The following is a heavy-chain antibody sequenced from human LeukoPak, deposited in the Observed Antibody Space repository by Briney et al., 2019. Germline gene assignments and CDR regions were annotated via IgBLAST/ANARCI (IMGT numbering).Heavy chain of an antibody. J-gene: IGHJ6*03. CDR2: INPNSGGT. CDR3: ARVYGSGSPYYYYYMDV. Sequence: ASVKVSCKASGHTFTGYYMHWVRQAPGQGLEWMGWINPNSGGTNYAQKFQGRVTMTRDASISTAYMELSSLRSDDTAVYYCARVYGSGSPYYYYYMDVWGKGTTVTISS. CDR1: GHTFTGYY. D-gene: IGHD3-10*01. V-gene: IGHV1-2*02.